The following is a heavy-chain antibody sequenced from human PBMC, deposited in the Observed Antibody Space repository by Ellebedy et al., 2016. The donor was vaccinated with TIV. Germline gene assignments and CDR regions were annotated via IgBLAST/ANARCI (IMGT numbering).Heavy chain of an antibody. CDR2: ISGSGATI. V-gene: IGHV3-48*03. J-gene: IGHJ4*02. Sequence: PGGSLRLSRAASGFTFSTSEMNWFAKAPGKGLEWLSYISGSGATILYADSVRGRFTISRDDAKNSLYLQMNSLRAEDTAVYYCARGRDYWGQGTLVTVSS. CDR1: GFTFSTSE. CDR3: ARGRDY.